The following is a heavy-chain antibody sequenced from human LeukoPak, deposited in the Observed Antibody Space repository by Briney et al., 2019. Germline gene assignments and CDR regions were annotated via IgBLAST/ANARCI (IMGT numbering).Heavy chain of an antibody. Sequence: GGSLRLSCAASGFTFSSYSMSWVRQAPGKGLEWVGFIRSKAYGGTTEYAASVKGRFTISRDDSKSIAYLQMNSLKTEDTAVYYCAVRYFDWLSDWGQGTLVTVSS. CDR2: IRSKAYGGTT. V-gene: IGHV3-49*04. J-gene: IGHJ4*02. CDR3: AVRYFDWLSD. D-gene: IGHD3-9*01. CDR1: GFTFSSYS.